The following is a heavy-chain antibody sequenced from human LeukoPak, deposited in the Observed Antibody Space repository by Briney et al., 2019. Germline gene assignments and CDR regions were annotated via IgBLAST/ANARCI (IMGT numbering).Heavy chain of an antibody. Sequence: SETLSLTCAVSGGSISSNNWWSGVRQPPGKGLEWIGEISHSGSTGYNPSLKSRVTISVDKSKNHFSLKLSSVTAADTAVYYCARNMVGETTFDYWGQGTLVTVSS. D-gene: IGHD2/OR15-2a*01. CDR1: GGSISSNNW. V-gene: IGHV4-4*02. CDR3: ARNMVGETTFDY. J-gene: IGHJ4*02. CDR2: ISHSGST.